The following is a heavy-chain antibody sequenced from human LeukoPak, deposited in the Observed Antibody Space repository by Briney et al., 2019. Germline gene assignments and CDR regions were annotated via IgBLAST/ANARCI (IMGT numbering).Heavy chain of an antibody. D-gene: IGHD3-3*01. CDR1: GGSISSSSYY. Sequence: PSETLSLTCTVSGGSISSSSYYWGWIRQPPGKELEWIGSIYYSGSTYYNPSLKSRVTISVDTSKDQFSLKLSSVTAADTAVYYCARWSQWVNWFDPWGQGTLVTVSS. V-gene: IGHV4-39*07. J-gene: IGHJ5*02. CDR2: IYYSGST. CDR3: ARWSQWVNWFDP.